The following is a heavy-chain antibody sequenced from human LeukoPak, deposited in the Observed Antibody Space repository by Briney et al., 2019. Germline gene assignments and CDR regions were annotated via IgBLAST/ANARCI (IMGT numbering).Heavy chain of an antibody. D-gene: IGHD3-10*02. Sequence: GGSLRLSCAASGFTFSSYSMNWVRQAPGKGLEWVSYISSSGSTIYYADSVKGRFTISRDNAKNSLYLQTNSLRAEDTAVYYCAELGITMIGGVWGKGTTVTISS. CDR1: GFTFSSYS. CDR3: AELGITMIGGV. CDR2: ISSSGSTI. V-gene: IGHV3-48*04. J-gene: IGHJ6*04.